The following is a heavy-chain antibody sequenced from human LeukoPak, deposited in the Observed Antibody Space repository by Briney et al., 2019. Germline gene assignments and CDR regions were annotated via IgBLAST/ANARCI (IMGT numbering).Heavy chain of an antibody. J-gene: IGHJ6*03. CDR1: GFTFSSYS. V-gene: IGHV3-21*01. CDR3: ARAFSDSSGYSYYMDV. Sequence: PGGSLRLSCAASGFTFSSYSMNWVRQAPGKGLEWVSSISSSSSYIYYADSVKGRFTISRDNAKNSLYLQMNSLRVEDTAVYYCARAFSDSSGYSYYMDVWGKGTTVTVSS. CDR2: ISSSSSYI. D-gene: IGHD3-22*01.